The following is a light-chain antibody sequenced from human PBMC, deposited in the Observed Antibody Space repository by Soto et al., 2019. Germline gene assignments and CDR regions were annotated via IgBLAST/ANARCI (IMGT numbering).Light chain of an antibody. V-gene: IGLV4-69*01. CDR3: QTWGTGIVV. J-gene: IGLJ2*01. CDR1: SGHSSYA. Sequence: QLVLTQSPSASASLGASVKLTCTLSSGHSSYAIAWHQQQPEKGTRYLMKLNSDGSHSKGDGIPDRFSGSSSGAERYLTISSLHAEDEAYYYCQTWGTGIVVFGGGTKLTVL. CDR2: LNSDGSH.